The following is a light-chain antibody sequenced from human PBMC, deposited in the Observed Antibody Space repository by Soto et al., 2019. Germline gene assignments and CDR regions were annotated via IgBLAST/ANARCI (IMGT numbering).Light chain of an antibody. CDR3: QQYNSYSET. Sequence: PITHSPSTLSASVLYRVTSTCRLRQSISSWLAWYQQKPGKAPKLLIYDASSLESGVPSRFSGSGSGTEFTLTISSLQPDDFATYYCQQYNSYSETFGQGTKVDIK. J-gene: IGKJ1*01. CDR1: QSISSW. CDR2: DAS. V-gene: IGKV1-5*01.